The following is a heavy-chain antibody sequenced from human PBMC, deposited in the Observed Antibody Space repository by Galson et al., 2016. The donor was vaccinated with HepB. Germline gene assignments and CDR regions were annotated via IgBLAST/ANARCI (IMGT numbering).Heavy chain of an antibody. CDR1: GGTFSSYA. V-gene: IGHV1-69*13. D-gene: IGHD3-22*01. CDR2: IIPIFGTP. J-gene: IGHJ4*02. CDR3: AGAFYYYDTYGYYYSVDY. Sequence: SVKVSCKASGGTFSSYAISWVRQAPGQGLEWMGGIIPIFGTPNYAQRFQGRVTITADESTSTAYMELSSLRSEDTAVYYCAGAFYYYDTYGYYYSVDYWGQGTLVTVSS.